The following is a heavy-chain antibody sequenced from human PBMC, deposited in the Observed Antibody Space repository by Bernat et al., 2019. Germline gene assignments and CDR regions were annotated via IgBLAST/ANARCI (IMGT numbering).Heavy chain of an antibody. CDR3: AKDGAARPWPRFDY. D-gene: IGHD6-6*01. V-gene: IGHV3-23*01. CDR2: ISYDCST. J-gene: IGHJ4*02. Sequence: EVQLLESGGGLVQPGGSLRLSCAASGFIFSSNAMSWVRQAPEKGLEWVLTISYDCSTYYAESVKGRFTISKDNSKNTLYLQMDSLRAEDTAVYYCAKDGAARPWPRFDYWGEGTLITVSS. CDR1: GFIFSSNA.